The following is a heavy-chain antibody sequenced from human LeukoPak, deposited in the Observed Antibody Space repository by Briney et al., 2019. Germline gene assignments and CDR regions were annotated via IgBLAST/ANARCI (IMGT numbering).Heavy chain of an antibody. D-gene: IGHD1-26*01. CDR1: RYTFSGYY. CDR3: ARDNSVGETAWWFDP. CDR2: IDPNSGGT. J-gene: IGHJ5*02. V-gene: IGHV1-2*02. Sequence: ASVKVSCKASRYTFSGYYIHWVRQAPGQGLEWMGWIDPNSGGTNYAQKFQGRLTMTRDMFTSTDYMELTSLTSDDTAVYYCARDNSVGETAWWFDPWGQGTLVTVSS.